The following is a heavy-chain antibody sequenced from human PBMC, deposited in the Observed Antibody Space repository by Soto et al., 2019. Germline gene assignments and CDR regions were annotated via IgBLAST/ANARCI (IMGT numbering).Heavy chain of an antibody. V-gene: IGHV1-8*01. CDR1: GYTFTSYD. CDR2: MNPNSGNT. CDR3: ARSRGLYDYGDSAGSDAFDI. D-gene: IGHD4-17*01. J-gene: IGHJ3*02. Sequence: ASVKVSCKASGYTFTSYDINWVRQATGQGLEWMGWMNPNSGNTGYAQKFQGRVTMTRNTSISTAYIELSSLRSEDTAVYYCARSRGLYDYGDSAGSDAFDIWGQGTMVTVSS.